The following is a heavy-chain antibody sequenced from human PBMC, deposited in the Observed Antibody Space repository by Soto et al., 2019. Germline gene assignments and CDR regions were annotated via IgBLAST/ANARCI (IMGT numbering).Heavy chain of an antibody. J-gene: IGHJ4*02. CDR1: GFPFSSYG. Sequence: GGLLNLSCTASGFPFSSYGMNWDRPAPGKGLEWVSTISGSGGSTHYADSVKGRFTISRDNSKNTLSRQMNIVRAEDTAVYYCSIDYTYEIIGYKRFAYWGPGTLVT. V-gene: IGHV3-23*01. CDR3: SIDYTYEIIGYKRFAY. D-gene: IGHD3-22*01. CDR2: ISGSGGST.